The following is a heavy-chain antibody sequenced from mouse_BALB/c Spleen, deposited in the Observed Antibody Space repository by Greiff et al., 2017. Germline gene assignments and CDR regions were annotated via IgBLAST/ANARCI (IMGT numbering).Heavy chain of an antibody. CDR3: ARYGSYFDY. D-gene: IGHD1-1*01. Sequence: EVQRVESGGGLVQPGGSLRLSCATSGFTFTDYYMSWVRQPPGKALEWLGFIRNKANGYTTEYSASVKGRFTISRDNSQSILYLQMNTLRAEDSATYYCARYGSYFDYWGQGTTLTVSS. V-gene: IGHV7-3*02. CDR1: GFTFTDYY. CDR2: IRNKANGYTT. J-gene: IGHJ2*01.